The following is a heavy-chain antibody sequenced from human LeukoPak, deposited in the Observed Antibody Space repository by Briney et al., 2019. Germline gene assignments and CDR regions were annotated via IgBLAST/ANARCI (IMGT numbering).Heavy chain of an antibody. CDR2: INPNSGGT. CDR1: GYTFTGYY. Sequence: ASVKVSCKASGYTFTGYYMHWVRQAPGQGLEWMGRINPNSGGTNYAQKFQGRVTMTRDTSISTAYMELSRLRSNDTAVYYCARSALGYCSSTRCFGFDYWGQGTLVTVSS. V-gene: IGHV1-2*06. D-gene: IGHD2-2*01. CDR3: ARSALGYCSSTRCFGFDY. J-gene: IGHJ4*02.